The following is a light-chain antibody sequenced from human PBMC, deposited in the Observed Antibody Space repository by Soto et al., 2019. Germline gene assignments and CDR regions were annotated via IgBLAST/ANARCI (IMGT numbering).Light chain of an antibody. CDR3: TSYVGNGTLV. J-gene: IGLJ3*02. CDR2: EVT. V-gene: IGLV2-8*01. CDR1: SSDVGAYKY. Sequence: QSALTQPPSASGSPGQSVTISCTGTSSDVGAYKYVSWYQQHPGKAPKLMIYEVTKRPSGVANRFSGSKSGNTASLTVSGLQAEDEDDYYCTSYVGNGTLVFGGGTKLTVL.